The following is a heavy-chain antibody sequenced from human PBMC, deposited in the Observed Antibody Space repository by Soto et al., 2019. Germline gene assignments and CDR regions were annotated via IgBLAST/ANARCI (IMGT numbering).Heavy chain of an antibody. J-gene: IGHJ4*01. D-gene: IGHD5-18*01. Sequence: QVQLVESGGGVVQPGRSLRLSCAASGFTFSSYGMHWVRQAPGKGLEWVAGIWSDANNKYYADSVKGRCTISRDNSQNTLYMQMNSLRAEDTAFYYCARATRDTAMVHNWGHGTLVTVSS. CDR1: GFTFSSYG. CDR3: ARATRDTAMVHN. CDR2: IWSDANNK. V-gene: IGHV3-33*08.